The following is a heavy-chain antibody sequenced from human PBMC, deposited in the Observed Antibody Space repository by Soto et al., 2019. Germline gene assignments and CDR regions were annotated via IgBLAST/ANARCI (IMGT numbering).Heavy chain of an antibody. V-gene: IGHV4-39*02. CDR3: AREPAVTTSGDY. Sequence: SETLSLTCTVSGGSISSSSYYWCWIRQPPGKGLEWIGSIYYSGSTYYNPSLKSRVTISVDTSKNQFSLKLSSVTAADTAVYYCAREPAVTTSGDYWGQGTLVTVSS. J-gene: IGHJ4*02. CDR2: IYYSGST. D-gene: IGHD4-17*01. CDR1: GGSISSSSYY.